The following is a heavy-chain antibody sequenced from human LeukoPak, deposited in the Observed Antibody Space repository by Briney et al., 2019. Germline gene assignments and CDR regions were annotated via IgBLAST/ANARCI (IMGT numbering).Heavy chain of an antibody. V-gene: IGHV4-38-2*02. CDR3: ARDFKYYQDY. Sequence: SETLSLTCTVSGYSISSGYYWGWIRQPPGKGLEWIGSIYHSGSTYYNPSLKSRVTISVDTSKNQFSLELSPVTAADTAVYYCARDFKYYQDYWGQGTLVTVSS. J-gene: IGHJ4*02. D-gene: IGHD2-2*01. CDR1: GYSISSGYY. CDR2: IYHSGST.